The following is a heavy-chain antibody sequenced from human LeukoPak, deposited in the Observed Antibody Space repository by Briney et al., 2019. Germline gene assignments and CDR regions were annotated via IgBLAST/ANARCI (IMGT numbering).Heavy chain of an antibody. CDR1: GFTFSSYA. CDR3: AKDRMAAGRDY. J-gene: IGHJ4*02. CDR2: ISYDGSNK. V-gene: IGHV3-30-3*01. Sequence: PGGSLRLSCAASGFTFSSYAMHWVRQAPGKGLEWVAVISYDGSNKYYADSVKGRFTISRDNSKNTLYLQMNSLRAEDTAVYYCAKDRMAAGRDYWGQGTLVTVSS. D-gene: IGHD6-13*01.